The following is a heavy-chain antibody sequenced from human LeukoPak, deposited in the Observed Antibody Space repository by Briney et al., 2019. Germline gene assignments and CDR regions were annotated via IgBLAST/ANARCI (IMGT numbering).Heavy chain of an antibody. CDR2: ITGSGGST. V-gene: IGHV3-23*01. J-gene: IGHJ4*02. CDR3: ARDLGSSYFSGFQVFFDY. Sequence: GRTLRLSCAASGFTFSSYGMSWVRQPPGKGQEWVSAITGSGGSTYYADSVKGRFTISRDNSKNPLYMQMNSLRAGDTAVYYCARDLGSSYFSGFQVFFDYWGQGTLVTVSS. CDR1: GFTFSSYG. D-gene: IGHD6-25*01.